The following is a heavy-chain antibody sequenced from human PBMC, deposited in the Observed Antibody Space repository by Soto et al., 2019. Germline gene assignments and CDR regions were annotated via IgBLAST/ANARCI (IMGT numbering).Heavy chain of an antibody. CDR2: ISAGGAST. V-gene: IGHV3-23*01. Sequence: EVQLLESGGGLVRPGGSLRLSCTASGFRFSSYAVNWVRQAPGKGLEWVSSISAGGASTYYADSVKGRFTISRDDSKNTLFLQMNTLRAADTAVYYCAKAVGGTWEFDYWGQGTRVTVSS. J-gene: IGHJ4*02. D-gene: IGHD6-19*01. CDR3: AKAVGGTWEFDY. CDR1: GFRFSSYA.